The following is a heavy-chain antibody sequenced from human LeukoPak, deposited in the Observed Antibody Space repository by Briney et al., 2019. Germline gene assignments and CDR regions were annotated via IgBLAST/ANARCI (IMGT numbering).Heavy chain of an antibody. D-gene: IGHD6-13*01. J-gene: IGHJ3*02. V-gene: IGHV1-69*13. CDR1: GGTFSSYA. CDR3: ARESRYSSSWSDAFDI. CDR2: IIPIFGTA. Sequence: SVKVSCKASGGTFSSYAISWVRQAPGQGLEWMGGIIPIFGTANYAQKFQGRVTITADESTSTAYMELSSLRSEDTAVHYCARESRYSSSWSDAFDIWGQGTMVTVSS.